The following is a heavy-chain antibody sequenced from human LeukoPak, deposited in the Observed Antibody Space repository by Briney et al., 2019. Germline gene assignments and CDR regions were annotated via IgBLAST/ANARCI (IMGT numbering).Heavy chain of an antibody. CDR3: ARAGWSSDVDY. V-gene: IGHV3-30*02. J-gene: IGHJ4*02. D-gene: IGHD2-2*01. CDR1: GFTFSSYG. Sequence: GSLRLSCAASGFTFSSYGMHWVRQAPGKGLEWVAFIRYDGSNKYYADSVKGRFTISRDNSKNTLYLRMNSLRAEDTAVYYCARAGWSSDVDYWGQGTLVTVSS. CDR2: IRYDGSNK.